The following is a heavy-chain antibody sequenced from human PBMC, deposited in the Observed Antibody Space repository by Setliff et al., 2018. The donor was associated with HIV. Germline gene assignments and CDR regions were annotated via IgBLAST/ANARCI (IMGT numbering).Heavy chain of an antibody. CDR1: GGSISSYY. CDR3: ARVVDYGDHYSDY. CDR2: IYTSGST. J-gene: IGHJ4*02. V-gene: IGHV4-4*07. D-gene: IGHD4-17*01. Sequence: SETLSLTCTVSGGSISSYYWSWIRQPAGKGLEWIGRIYTSGSTNYNPSLKSRVTMSVDTSKNQFFLKMTSVTAADTALFFCARVVDYGDHYSDYWGQGTLVTVSS.